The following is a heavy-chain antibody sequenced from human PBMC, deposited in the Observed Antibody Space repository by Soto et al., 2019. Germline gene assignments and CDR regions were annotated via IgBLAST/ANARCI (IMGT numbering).Heavy chain of an antibody. J-gene: IGHJ6*02. CDR1: GYAFSDFD. CDR2: MNAKSGAT. D-gene: IGHD3-16*01. V-gene: IGHV1-8*01. Sequence: QAHLEQSEAEVKRPGASVKVSCKASGYAFSDFDINCLRQSAGQGPEWMGWMNAKSGATFSAQRFQGKFNMTWDTSLSTAYMELGSLTSDDAAIYYCARGNHFNYAGFDVWGQVTTVAVSS. CDR3: ARGNHFNYAGFDV.